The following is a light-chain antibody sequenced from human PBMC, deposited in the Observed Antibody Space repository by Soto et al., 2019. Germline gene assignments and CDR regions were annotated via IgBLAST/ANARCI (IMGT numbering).Light chain of an antibody. J-gene: IGKJ4*01. CDR2: NAS. CDR1: QGISIR. V-gene: IGKV1-27*01. Sequence: DIQMTQSPSSLSASVGDRVTITCRASQGISIRLAWYHQKPGKVPKLLIYNASTLQSGVPSRFSGSGSGTNFTLTISSLQPEDVATYYCQKYDSAPLTFGGGTKVEIK. CDR3: QKYDSAPLT.